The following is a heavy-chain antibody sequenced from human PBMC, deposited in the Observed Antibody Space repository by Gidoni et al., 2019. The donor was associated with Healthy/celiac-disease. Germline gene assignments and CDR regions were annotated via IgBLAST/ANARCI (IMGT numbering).Heavy chain of an antibody. CDR2: ISGSGGST. CDR1: GFTFSSYA. CDR3: AKDRFIVVVPAAAFGP. J-gene: IGHJ5*02. V-gene: IGHV3-23*01. Sequence: EVQLLESGGGLVQPGGSRRLSCAASGFTFSSYAMSWVRQAPGKGLEVVSAISGSGGSTYYADSVKGRFTSSRDNSKNTLYLQMNSLRAEDTAVYYCAKDRFIVVVPAAAFGPWGQGTLVTVSS. D-gene: IGHD2-2*01.